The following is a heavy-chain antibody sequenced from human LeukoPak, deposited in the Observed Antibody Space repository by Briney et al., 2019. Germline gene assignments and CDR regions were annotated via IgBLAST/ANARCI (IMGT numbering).Heavy chain of an antibody. D-gene: IGHD5-18*01. CDR2: ISGSGGST. J-gene: IGHJ6*03. V-gene: IGHV3-23*01. CDR3: AKYTAPYYYYYMDV. Sequence: PGGSLRLSCAASGFTFSSYAMSWVRQAPGKGLEWVSAISGSGGSTYYADSVKGRFTISRDNSKNTLYLQMNSLRAEDTAVSYCAKYTAPYYYYYMDVWGKGTTVTVSS. CDR1: GFTFSSYA.